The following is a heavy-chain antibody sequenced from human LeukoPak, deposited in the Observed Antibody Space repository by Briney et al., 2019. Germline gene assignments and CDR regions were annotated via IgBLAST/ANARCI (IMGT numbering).Heavy chain of an antibody. CDR2: IYYNGNT. V-gene: IGHV4-59*01. CDR1: GGSFSSYC. CDR3: ASLDF. J-gene: IGHJ4*02. Sequence: PSETLSLTCTVSGGSFSSYCWSWIRQPPGKGLEWIGYIYYNGNTNYNPSLKRRVTMSVDTSRNQLSLKLTSVTAADTAVYYCASLDFWGQGTLVTVSS.